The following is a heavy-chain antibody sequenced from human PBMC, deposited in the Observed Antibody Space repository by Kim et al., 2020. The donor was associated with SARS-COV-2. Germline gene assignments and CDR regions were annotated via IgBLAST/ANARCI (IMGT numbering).Heavy chain of an antibody. CDR2: IWYDGSNK. Sequence: GGSLRLSCAASGFTFSSYGMHWVRQAPGKGLEWVAVIWYDGSNKYYADSVKGRFTISRDNSKNTLYLQMNSLRAEDTAVYYCARDQSSRSPQRWFGELLYGRAGMDVWGQGTTVTVSS. J-gene: IGHJ6*02. CDR3: ARDQSSRSPQRWFGELLYGRAGMDV. D-gene: IGHD3-10*01. CDR1: GFTFSSYG. V-gene: IGHV3-33*01.